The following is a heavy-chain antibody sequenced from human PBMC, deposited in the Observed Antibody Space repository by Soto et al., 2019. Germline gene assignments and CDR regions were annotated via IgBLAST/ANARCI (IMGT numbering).Heavy chain of an antibody. J-gene: IGHJ6*02. CDR3: AKDYGSGSYPPNMDV. Sequence: GGSLRLSCAASGFTFSSYAMSWVRQAPGKGLEWVSAISGSGGSTYYADSVKGRFTISRDKSKNTLDLQMNSLRAEDTAVYYCAKDYGSGSYPPNMDVWGQGTTVTVSS. V-gene: IGHV3-23*01. CDR1: GFTFSSYA. D-gene: IGHD3-10*01. CDR2: ISGSGGST.